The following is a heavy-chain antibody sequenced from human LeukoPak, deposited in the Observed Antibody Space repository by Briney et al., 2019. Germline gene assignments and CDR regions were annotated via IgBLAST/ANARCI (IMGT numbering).Heavy chain of an antibody. CDR3: AKDLWLEAYYFDY. Sequence: GGSLRLSCAASGFTFSSYSMNWVRHAPGKGLEWVSSISSSSSYIYYADSAKGRFTISRDNSKNTLYLQMTSLRAEDTAVYYCAKDLWLEAYYFDYWGQGTLVTVPS. D-gene: IGHD6-19*01. CDR2: ISSSSSYI. V-gene: IGHV3-21*04. J-gene: IGHJ4*02. CDR1: GFTFSSYS.